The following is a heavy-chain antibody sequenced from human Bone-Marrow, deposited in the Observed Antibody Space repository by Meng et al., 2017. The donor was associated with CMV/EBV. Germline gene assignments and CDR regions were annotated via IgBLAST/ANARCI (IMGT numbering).Heavy chain of an antibody. D-gene: IGHD1-7*01. V-gene: IGHV1-8*01. J-gene: IGHJ4*02. CDR1: GYTFTSYD. Sequence: ASVKVSCKASGYTFTSYDINWVRQATGQGLEWMGWMNTNSGNTGYAQKFQGRVTMTRNTSISTAYMELSSLRSEDTAVYYCASGFRYNWNFFFGYWGQGTLVTVSS. CDR3: ASGFRYNWNFFFGY. CDR2: MNTNSGNT.